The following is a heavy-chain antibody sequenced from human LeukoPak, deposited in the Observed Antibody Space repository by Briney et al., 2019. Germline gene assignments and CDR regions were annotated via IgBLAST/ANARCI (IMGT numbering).Heavy chain of an antibody. D-gene: IGHD3-22*01. CDR1: GFTFSSYW. Sequence: SGGSLRLSCAASGFTFSSYWMHWVRQAPGKGLVWVSRINGDGSSTTYADSVKGRFTISRDNAKNTLYLQMNSLRAEDAAVYYCATATGDTSGFYPPYFCWWGQGTLVTVSS. V-gene: IGHV3-74*01. CDR2: INGDGSST. CDR3: ATATGDTSGFYPPYFCW. J-gene: IGHJ4*02.